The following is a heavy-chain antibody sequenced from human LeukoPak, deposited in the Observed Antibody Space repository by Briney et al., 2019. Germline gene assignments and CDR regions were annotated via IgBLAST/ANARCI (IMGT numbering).Heavy chain of an antibody. V-gene: IGHV5-51*01. CDR2: IYPSDSDT. CDR1: GYSLSSYW. CDR3: ARRGRDGYFSLDY. J-gene: IGHJ4*02. Sequence: GESLKISCKASGYSLSSYWIGWVRQMPGKALEWMGIIYPSDSDTKYSPSFEGQVAISVDKSTSTAYVEWSSLKASDTAMYYCARRGRDGYFSLDYWGQGTLVTVSS. D-gene: IGHD5-24*01.